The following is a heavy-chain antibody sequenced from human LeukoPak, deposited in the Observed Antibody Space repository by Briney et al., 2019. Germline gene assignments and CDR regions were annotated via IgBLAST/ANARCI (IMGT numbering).Heavy chain of an antibody. CDR2: INAGNGNT. V-gene: IGHV1-3*01. Sequence: GASVKVSCKASGYTFTSYAMHWVRQAPGQRLEWMGWINAGNGNTKYSRKFQGRVTITRDTSASTAYMELRSLRSDDTAVYYCARARIAAAGTIDYWGQGTLVTVSS. J-gene: IGHJ4*02. CDR3: ARARIAAAGTIDY. CDR1: GYTFTSYA. D-gene: IGHD6-13*01.